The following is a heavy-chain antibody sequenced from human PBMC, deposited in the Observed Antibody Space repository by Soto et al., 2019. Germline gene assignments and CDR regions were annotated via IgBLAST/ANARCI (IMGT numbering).Heavy chain of an antibody. CDR3: AKGTYCSSTSCQLNNWFDP. D-gene: IGHD2-2*01. CDR1: GFTFDDYA. J-gene: IGHJ5*02. V-gene: IGHV3-9*01. CDR2: ISWNSGSI. Sequence: PGGSLRLSCAASGFTFDDYAMHWVRQAPGKGLEWVSGISWNSGSIGYADSVKGRFTISRDNAKNSLYLQMNSLRAEGTALYYCAKGTYCSSTSCQLNNWFDPWGQGTLVTVSS.